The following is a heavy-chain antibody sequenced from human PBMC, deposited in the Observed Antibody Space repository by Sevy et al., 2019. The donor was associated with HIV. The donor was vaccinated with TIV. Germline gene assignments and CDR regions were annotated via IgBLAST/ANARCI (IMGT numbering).Heavy chain of an antibody. CDR3: AREKGGIFGVVAGQFDS. CDR1: GYSFTNHA. Sequence: ASVKVSCKASGYSFTNHAIQWVRQAPGQGLDWMGWIKADNGNIKYTQKFQDRLTITRDTSATTAYMGLRSPKPEDTALYFCAREKGGIFGVVAGQFDSWGQGTLVTVSS. V-gene: IGHV1-3*01. CDR2: IKADNGNI. J-gene: IGHJ4*02. D-gene: IGHD3-3*01.